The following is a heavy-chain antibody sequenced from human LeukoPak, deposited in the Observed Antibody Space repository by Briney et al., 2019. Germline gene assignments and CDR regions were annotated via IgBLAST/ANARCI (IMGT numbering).Heavy chain of an antibody. D-gene: IGHD2-15*01. CDR1: GGTFSSYA. V-gene: IGHV1-69*04. J-gene: IGHJ6*02. CDR2: IIPILGIA. CDR3: ARGRVVAATLDYYYYGMDV. Sequence: SVKVSCKASGGTFSSYAISWVRQAPGQGLEWMGRIIPILGIANYAQKFQGRVTITADKSTSTAYMELSSLRSEDTAVYYCARGRVVAATLDYYYYGMDVWGQGTTVTISS.